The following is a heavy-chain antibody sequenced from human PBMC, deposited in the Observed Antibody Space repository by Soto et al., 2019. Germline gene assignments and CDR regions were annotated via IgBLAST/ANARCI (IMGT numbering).Heavy chain of an antibody. CDR2: IKQDGSEK. Sequence: QPGGSLRLSXAASGFTFSSSWMNWVRQAPGKGLEWVADIKQDGSEKYYVDSLKGRFTISRDNAKNSLYLQMNSLRAEDTAVYYCARVVHFDSSGFGLWGQGTMVTVSS. CDR1: GFTFSSSW. V-gene: IGHV3-7*01. D-gene: IGHD3-22*01. CDR3: ARVVHFDSSGFGL. J-gene: IGHJ3*01.